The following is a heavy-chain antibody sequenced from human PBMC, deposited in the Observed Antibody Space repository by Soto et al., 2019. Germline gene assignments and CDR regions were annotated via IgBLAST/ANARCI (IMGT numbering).Heavy chain of an antibody. D-gene: IGHD6-19*01. CDR1: GFSLSSYA. J-gene: IGHJ3*02. CDR3: ARGQPIAVAGPWRGAFDI. CDR2: ISASGGTT. Sequence: GGSLRLSCAASGFSLSSYAMCWVRQAPGKGLEWVSSISASGGTTYSADSVKGRFTISRDNSKNTLYLQMNSLRAEDTAVYYCARGQPIAVAGPWRGAFDIWGQGTMVTVSS. V-gene: IGHV3-23*01.